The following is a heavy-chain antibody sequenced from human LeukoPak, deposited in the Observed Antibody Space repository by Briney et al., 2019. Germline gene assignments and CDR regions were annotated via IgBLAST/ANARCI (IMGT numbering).Heavy chain of an antibody. Sequence: ASVKVSCKASGYTFTGYYIHWVRQAPGQGLEWMGRINPNSGDTNYVQKFQGGVTMTRDTSISTAYMEVSRLRSDDTAVYYCARDNGYTSGWYFDYWGQGTLVTVSS. CDR3: ARDNGYTSGWYFDY. V-gene: IGHV1-2*06. CDR1: GYTFTGYY. CDR2: INPNSGDT. D-gene: IGHD6-19*01. J-gene: IGHJ4*02.